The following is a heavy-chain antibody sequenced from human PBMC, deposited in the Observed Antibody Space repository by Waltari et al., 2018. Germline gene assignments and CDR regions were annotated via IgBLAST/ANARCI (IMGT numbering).Heavy chain of an antibody. D-gene: IGHD3-16*02. CDR2: IYWNDDK. V-gene: IGHV2-5*01. CDR1: GFSLSTSGVG. CDR3: AHSTRFGGVISGDY. J-gene: IGHJ4*02. Sequence: QITLKESGPTLVKPTQTLPLTCTFSGFSLSTSGVGVGWIRQPPGKALEWLALIYWNDDKRYSPSLKSRLTITKDTTKNQVVLTMTNMDPVDTATYYWAHSTRFGGVISGDYWGQGTLVTVSS.